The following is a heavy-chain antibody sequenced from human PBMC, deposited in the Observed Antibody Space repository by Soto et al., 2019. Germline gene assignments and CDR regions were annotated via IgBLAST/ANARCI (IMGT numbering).Heavy chain of an antibody. CDR2: IVPIVDTS. D-gene: IGHD5-12*01. CDR1: GGTFSSYA. CDR3: VRVVAIPGYPDN. J-gene: IGHJ4*02. V-gene: IGHV1-69*12. Sequence: QVQLVQSGAEVRQPASSVKVSCKTSGGTFSSYAISWVRQAPGQGLEWMGGIVPIVDTSTYAQKFQGRVTITADEATNTLYMELSSLRSDDTAGYYCVRVVAIPGYPDNWGQGTLVTVSS.